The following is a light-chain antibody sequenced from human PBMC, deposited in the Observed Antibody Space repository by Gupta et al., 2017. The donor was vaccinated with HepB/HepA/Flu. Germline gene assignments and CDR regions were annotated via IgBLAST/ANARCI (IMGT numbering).Light chain of an antibody. CDR1: QSVLYSSNNKNY. Sequence: DIVMTQSPDPLAVSLCERATINCKSSQSVLYSSNNKNYLAWYQQKPGQPPKLLIYWASTRESGVPDRFSGRGSGTDFTLTISSLQAEDVAVYYCQQYYSTPLTFGGGTKVEIK. V-gene: IGKV4-1*01. CDR2: WAS. CDR3: QQYYSTPLT. J-gene: IGKJ4*01.